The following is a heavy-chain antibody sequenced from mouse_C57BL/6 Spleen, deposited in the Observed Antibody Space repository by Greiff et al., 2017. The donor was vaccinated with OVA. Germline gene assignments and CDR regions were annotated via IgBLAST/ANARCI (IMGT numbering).Heavy chain of an antibody. CDR3: ARRGYYFDY. CDR2: IDPSDSYT. CDR1: GYTFTSYW. V-gene: IGHV1-50*01. J-gene: IGHJ2*01. Sequence: QVQLQQSGAELAKPGASVKLSCKASGYTFTSYWMQWVKQRPGQGLEWIGEIDPSDSYTNYNQKFKGKATLTVDTSSSTAYMQLSSLTSEDSAVYYCARRGYYFDYWGQGTTLTVSS.